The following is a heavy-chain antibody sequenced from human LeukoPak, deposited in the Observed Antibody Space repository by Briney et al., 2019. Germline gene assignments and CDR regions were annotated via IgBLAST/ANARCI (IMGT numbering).Heavy chain of an antibody. Sequence: GGSLRLSCAASGFTFSSYAMSWVRQAPGKGLEWVSAISGSGGSTYYADSVKGRFTISRDNSKNTLYLLMNSLRAEDTAVYYCARIVVVVDSRGFDYWGQGTLVTVSS. D-gene: IGHD2-15*01. V-gene: IGHV3-23*01. J-gene: IGHJ4*02. CDR1: GFTFSSYA. CDR3: ARIVVVVDSRGFDY. CDR2: ISGSGGST.